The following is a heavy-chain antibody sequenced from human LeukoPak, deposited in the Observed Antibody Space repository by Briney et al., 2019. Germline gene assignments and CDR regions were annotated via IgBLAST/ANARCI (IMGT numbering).Heavy chain of an antibody. Sequence: SETLSLTCTVSGGSISSYYWSWIRQPPGKGLEWIGYIYYSGSTNYNPSLKSRVTISVDTSKNQFSLKLSSVTAADTAVYYCARNPAPDCSSTSCYKHAFDIWGQGTMVTVSS. D-gene: IGHD2-2*02. CDR2: IYYSGST. V-gene: IGHV4-59*01. CDR1: GGSISSYY. J-gene: IGHJ3*02. CDR3: ARNPAPDCSSTSCYKHAFDI.